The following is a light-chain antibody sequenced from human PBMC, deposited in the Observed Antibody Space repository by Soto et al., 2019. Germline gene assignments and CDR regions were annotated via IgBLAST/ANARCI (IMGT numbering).Light chain of an antibody. CDR1: QSVSSY. V-gene: IGKV3-11*01. Sequence: EIVLTQSPATLSLSPGERATLSCRASQSVSSYLAWYQQKPGQAPRLLIYDASNRATGIPARFSGGGSGTAFTLTISSLEPEDFAVYYCQQRSNWPLITFGQGTRVEIK. CDR2: DAS. CDR3: QQRSNWPLIT. J-gene: IGKJ5*01.